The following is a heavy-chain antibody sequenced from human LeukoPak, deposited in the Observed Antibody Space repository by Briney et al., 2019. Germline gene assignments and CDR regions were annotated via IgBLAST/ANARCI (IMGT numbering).Heavy chain of an antibody. CDR3: ARVVAVTSYYFDY. CDR2: ISSSSSYT. J-gene: IGHJ4*02. Sequence: GGSLRPSCAASGFTFSDYYMSWMGQAPGKGLEWISYISSSSSYTNYADSVKGRFTISRDNAKSSLYLQIDSLRAEDTAVYYCARVVAVTSYYFDYWGQGTLVTVSS. V-gene: IGHV3-11*06. CDR1: GFTFSDYY. D-gene: IGHD2-21*02.